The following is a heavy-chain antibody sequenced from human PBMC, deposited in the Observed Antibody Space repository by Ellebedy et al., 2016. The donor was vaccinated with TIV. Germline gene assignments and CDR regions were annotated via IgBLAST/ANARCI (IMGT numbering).Heavy chain of an antibody. J-gene: IGHJ6*02. V-gene: IGHV3-30-3*01. Sequence: GGSLRLFCAAYGFTFSSYAMHWVRQAPGKGLEWVAVISYDGSNKYYADSVKGRFTISRDNSKNTLYLQMNSLRAEDTAVYYCARDRGVWFGEIYGMDVWGQGTTVTVSS. CDR1: GFTFSSYA. CDR3: ARDRGVWFGEIYGMDV. CDR2: ISYDGSNK. D-gene: IGHD3-10*01.